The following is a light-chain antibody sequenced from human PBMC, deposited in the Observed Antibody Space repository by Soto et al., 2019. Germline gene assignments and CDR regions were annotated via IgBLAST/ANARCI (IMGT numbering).Light chain of an antibody. CDR2: DVS. Sequence: QSVLTQPASVSGSPGQSLTIPCTGTSSDVGGYNYVSWYQQHPGKAPKLIIYDVSDRPSGVSNRFSGSKSANTASLTISGLQAEDEADYYCTSYTSSSTLVVFGGGTQLTVL. V-gene: IGLV2-14*01. CDR1: SSDVGGYNY. J-gene: IGLJ2*01. CDR3: TSYTSSSTLVV.